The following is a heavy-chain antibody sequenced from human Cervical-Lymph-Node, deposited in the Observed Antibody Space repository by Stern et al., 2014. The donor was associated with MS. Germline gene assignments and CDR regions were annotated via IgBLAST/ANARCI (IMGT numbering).Heavy chain of an antibody. CDR3: ARVKSGDYFDY. CDR2: IHHSGNT. CDR1: GDSITSSNW. V-gene: IGHV4-4*02. J-gene: IGHJ4*02. D-gene: IGHD4-17*01. Sequence: VQLVESGPGLVKPSGTLSLTCAVSGDSITSSNWWSWVRQSPGKGLEWSGEIHHSGNTYYNPSLKSRVTISVDKSKNQSSLKVSSVTAADTAVYYCARVKSGDYFDYWGQGTLVTVSS.